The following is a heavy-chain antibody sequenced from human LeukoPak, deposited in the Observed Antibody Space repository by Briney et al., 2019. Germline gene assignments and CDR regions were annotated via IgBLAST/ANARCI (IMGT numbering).Heavy chain of an antibody. Sequence: GGSLRLSCATSGFTFSNYWMSWLRQAPGKGLMWVSRIRSGGSAASYAESVKGRFTISRDNARNTLYLQMNSLRVDDTAVYYCAKSDWFDPWGRGILVTVSS. CDR3: AKSDWFDP. V-gene: IGHV3-74*01. CDR1: GFTFSNYW. CDR2: IRSGGSAA. J-gene: IGHJ5*02.